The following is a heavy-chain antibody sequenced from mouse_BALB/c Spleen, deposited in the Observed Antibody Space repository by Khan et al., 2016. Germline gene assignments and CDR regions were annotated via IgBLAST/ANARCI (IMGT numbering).Heavy chain of an antibody. Sequence: VQLQESGAELVRPGVSVKISCKGSGYTFTDYAMHWVKQSHTKSLEWIGVISTYYGDASYNQKFKGKATMTVDKSSSTAYMELARLTSEDSAIYYCARDGDDYWGQGTTLTVSS. J-gene: IGHJ2*01. V-gene: IGHV1S137*01. CDR2: ISTYYGDA. CDR1: GYTFTDYA. CDR3: ARDGDDY.